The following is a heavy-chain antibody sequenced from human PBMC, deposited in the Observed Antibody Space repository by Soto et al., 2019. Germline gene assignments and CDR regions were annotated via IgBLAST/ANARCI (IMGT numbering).Heavy chain of an antibody. J-gene: IGHJ6*02. CDR2: IIPILTTP. Sequence: QVQLVQSGAEVKKTGSSVKVSCKASGGMFSTFGFSWVRQAPGQGPEWRGGIIPILTTPNYAERFQGRVTIVADELTTTVYMELSSLRSEDTAMYYCATSVGIAATGEDGLDVWGQGTSVTVSS. D-gene: IGHD6-13*01. V-gene: IGHV1-69*01. CDR3: ATSVGIAATGEDGLDV. CDR1: GGMFSTFG.